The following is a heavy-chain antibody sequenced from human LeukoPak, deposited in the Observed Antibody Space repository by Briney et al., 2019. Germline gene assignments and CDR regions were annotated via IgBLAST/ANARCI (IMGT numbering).Heavy chain of an antibody. Sequence: KTSETLSLTCTVSGGSFGNYYWSWIRQPPGKGLEWIGYIYDSGTTNYNPSLKSRVTISVDTATNQFSLKLRSVTAADTAVYYCARGATELVYWGQGTLVTVSS. D-gene: IGHD1-26*01. CDR3: ARGATELVY. V-gene: IGHV4-59*01. J-gene: IGHJ4*02. CDR1: GGSFGNYY. CDR2: IYDSGTT.